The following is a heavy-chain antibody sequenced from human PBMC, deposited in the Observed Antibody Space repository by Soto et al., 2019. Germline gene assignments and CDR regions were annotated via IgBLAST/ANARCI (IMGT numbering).Heavy chain of an antibody. D-gene: IGHD3-16*02. J-gene: IGHJ4*02. Sequence: PGGSLRLSCAASGFTFSSYAMSWVRQAPGKGLEWLTLISSDGSNKYYADSVKGRLTISRDNSKNTLSLQMDSLTAEDTAVYYCARSQEPLRLGLLSPCDYWGQGTLVTVSS. V-gene: IGHV3-30-3*01. CDR2: ISSDGSNK. CDR1: GFTFSSYA. CDR3: ARSQEPLRLGLLSPCDY.